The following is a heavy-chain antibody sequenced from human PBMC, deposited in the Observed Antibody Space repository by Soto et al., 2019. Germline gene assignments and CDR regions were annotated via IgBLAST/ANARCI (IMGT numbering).Heavy chain of an antibody. J-gene: IGHJ4*02. CDR3: AKPIALSGWYTFDY. D-gene: IGHD6-19*01. Sequence: GGSPRLSCAASGFTFSSYGMHWVRQAPGKGLEWVAVISYDGSNKYYADSVKGRFTISRDNSKNTLYLQMNSLRAEDTAVYYCAKPIALSGWYTFDYWGQGTLVTVSS. V-gene: IGHV3-30*18. CDR2: ISYDGSNK. CDR1: GFTFSSYG.